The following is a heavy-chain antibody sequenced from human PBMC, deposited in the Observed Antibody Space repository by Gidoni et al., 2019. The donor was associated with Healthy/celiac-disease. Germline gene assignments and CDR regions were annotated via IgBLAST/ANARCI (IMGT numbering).Heavy chain of an antibody. CDR1: GFTFSSYG. V-gene: IGHV3-33*01. CDR3: AREGNYDSSGYSPFDY. Sequence: QVQLVESGGGVVQPGRSLRLSCAASGFTFSSYGMHWVRQAPGKGLEWVAVIWYDGSNKYYADSVKGRFTISRDNSKNTLYLQMNSLRAEDTAVYYCAREGNYDSSGYSPFDYWGQGTLVTVSS. D-gene: IGHD3-22*01. CDR2: IWYDGSNK. J-gene: IGHJ4*02.